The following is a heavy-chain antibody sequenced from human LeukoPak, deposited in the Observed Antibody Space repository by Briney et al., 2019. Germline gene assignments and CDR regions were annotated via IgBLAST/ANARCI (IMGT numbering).Heavy chain of an antibody. CDR3: ASLTSTSPEDY. CDR1: GFTFTNFW. D-gene: IGHD2-2*01. V-gene: IGHV3-74*01. J-gene: IGHJ4*02. Sequence: GGSLRLSCAASGFTFTNFWMHWVRQAPGKRLEWVSRITTDGSSTRYADSVKGRFTISRDNAKNTVYLQLNSLRAEDTTMYYCASLTSTSPEDYWGQGTLVTVSS. CDR2: ITTDGSST.